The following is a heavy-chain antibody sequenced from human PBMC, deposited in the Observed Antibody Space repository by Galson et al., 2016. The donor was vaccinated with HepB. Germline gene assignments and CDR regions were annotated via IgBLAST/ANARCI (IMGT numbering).Heavy chain of an antibody. CDR1: GFTFSSYS. J-gene: IGHJ6*02. CDR3: ARDYAYFYGMDA. CDR2: VSSSGTYM. Sequence: SLRLSCAASGFTFSSYSMNWVRQAPGKGLEWVSTVSSSGTYMYYADSIKGRFTISRDNAKNSVYLQMNSFTADETAVYYCARDYAYFYGMDAWGQGTTVTVSS. V-gene: IGHV3-21*01. D-gene: IGHD3-16*01.